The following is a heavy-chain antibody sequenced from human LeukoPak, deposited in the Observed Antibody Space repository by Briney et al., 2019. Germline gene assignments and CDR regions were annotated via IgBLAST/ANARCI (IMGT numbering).Heavy chain of an antibody. Sequence: PGGSLRLSCEASGFTFSDHYMDWVRQAPGKGLEWVGRTRNKANSYTTEYAASVKGRFTISRDDSKNSLYLQMNSLKTEDTAVYYCARSFTVTTVFFSENYYMDVWGKGTTVTVSS. CDR1: GFTFSDHY. D-gene: IGHD4-17*01. J-gene: IGHJ6*03. V-gene: IGHV3-72*01. CDR2: TRNKANSYTT. CDR3: ARSFTVTTVFFSENYYMDV.